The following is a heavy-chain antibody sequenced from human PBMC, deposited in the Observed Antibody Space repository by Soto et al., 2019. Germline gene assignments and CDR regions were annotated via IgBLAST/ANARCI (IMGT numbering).Heavy chain of an antibody. Sequence: HPGGSLRLSCAASGFTFSSYAMSWVRQAPGKGLEWVSAISGSGGSTYYADSVKGRFTISRDNSKNTLYLQMNSLRAEDTAVYYCAKGSSKLPTSNYYYYYYMDVWGKGTTVTVSS. V-gene: IGHV3-23*01. CDR2: ISGSGGST. CDR1: GFTFSSYA. CDR3: AKGSSKLPTSNYYYYYYMDV. D-gene: IGHD2-15*01. J-gene: IGHJ6*03.